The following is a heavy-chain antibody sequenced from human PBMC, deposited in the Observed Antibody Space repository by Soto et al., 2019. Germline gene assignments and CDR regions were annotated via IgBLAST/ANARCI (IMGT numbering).Heavy chain of an antibody. Sequence: EVQLLESGGGLVQPGGSLRLSCATSGFTFNNYAMTWVRQAPEKGLERVSAISGGGDIASYADSVKGRFTVSRDGSRDTLYLQMSSLRAEDTALYYCAKGRGGSGSLTPRVDFWGQGTLVTVSS. CDR2: ISGGGDIA. CDR3: AKGRGGSGSLTPRVDF. J-gene: IGHJ4*02. D-gene: IGHD3-10*01. V-gene: IGHV3-23*01. CDR1: GFTFNNYA.